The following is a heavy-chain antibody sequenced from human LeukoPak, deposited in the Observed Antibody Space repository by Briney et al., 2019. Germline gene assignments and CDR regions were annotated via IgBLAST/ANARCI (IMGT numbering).Heavy chain of an antibody. V-gene: IGHV3-30-3*01. D-gene: IGHD6-25*01. J-gene: IGHJ5*02. CDR2: ISSDGSST. CDR1: GFTFSSYA. CDR3: ARDPLVSHGGSGWHNWFDP. Sequence: GGSLRLSCAASGFTFSSYAMHWVRQAPGKGLEWVAIISSDGSSTFYADSVKGRFTISRDNPKNTLYLQMNSLTTGETAVYYCARDPLVSHGGSGWHNWFDPWGQGTLVTVSS.